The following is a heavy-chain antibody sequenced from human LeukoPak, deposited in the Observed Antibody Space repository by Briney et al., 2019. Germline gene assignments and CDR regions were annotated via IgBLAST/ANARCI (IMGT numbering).Heavy chain of an antibody. J-gene: IGHJ4*02. D-gene: IGHD2-2*02. CDR2: ISYDGSNK. Sequence: PGGSLRLSCAASGFTFSSYAVHWVRQAPGKGLEWVAVISYDGSNKYYADSVKGRFTISRDNAKNSLYLQMNSLRAEDTAAYYCLPEYQLLYSGYWGQGTLVTVSS. V-gene: IGHV3-30-3*01. CDR3: LPEYQLLYSGY. CDR1: GFTFSSYA.